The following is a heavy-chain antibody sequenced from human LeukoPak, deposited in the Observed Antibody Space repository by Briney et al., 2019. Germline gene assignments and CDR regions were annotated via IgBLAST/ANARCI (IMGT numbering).Heavy chain of an antibody. V-gene: IGHV3-15*01. D-gene: IGHD3-16*02. CDR3: TPRLTVTFGGVIVFDY. CDR1: GFSFSNAW. J-gene: IGHJ4*02. CDR2: IKSKTDGGTT. Sequence: AGSLRLSCAASGFSFSNAWMSWVCQAPGKGLEWVGRIKSKTDGGTTDYAAPVKGRFTISRDDSNNTLYLQINSLKTEHTAVYYCTPRLTVTFGGVIVFDYWGQGTLVSVSS.